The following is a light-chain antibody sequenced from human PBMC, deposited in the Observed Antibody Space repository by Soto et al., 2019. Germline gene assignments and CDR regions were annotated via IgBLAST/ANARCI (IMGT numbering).Light chain of an antibody. CDR3: QQDASSSRSI. CDR2: GAS. J-gene: IGKJ5*01. Sequence: EIGLTQSPGTLSLSPGERATLSCRASQSVNSNYLAWYQQKPGQAPRLLIYGASNRATGIPDRCSGGGAGIDVSQTINSLEPDDFVVYYWQQDASSSRSIFGQGTRVEGK. V-gene: IGKV3-20*01. CDR1: QSVNSNY.